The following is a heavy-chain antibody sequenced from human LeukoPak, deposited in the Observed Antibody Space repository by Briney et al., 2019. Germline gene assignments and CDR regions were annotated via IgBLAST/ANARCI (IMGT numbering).Heavy chain of an antibody. D-gene: IGHD1-14*01. Sequence: PSETLSLTYTVSGGSISSSNYYRGWSSQPPGKGLEWIGGIYHTGTTHYNPSLKSRVTISVDTSKNQLSLRLSSVTAADTALYYCILGRKLDYWGQGILVTVSS. CDR2: IYHTGTT. J-gene: IGHJ4*02. CDR1: GGSISSSNYY. V-gene: IGHV4-39*01. CDR3: ILGRKLDY.